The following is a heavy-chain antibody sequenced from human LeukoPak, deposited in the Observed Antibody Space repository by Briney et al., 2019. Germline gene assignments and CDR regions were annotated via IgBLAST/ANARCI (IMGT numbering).Heavy chain of an antibody. D-gene: IGHD1-14*01. Sequence: GGSLRLSCAASGFTFSSYSMNWVRQAPGKGLEWVSYISSSGSTIYYADSVKGRFTISRDNAKNSLYLQMNSLRAEDTAVYYCASGMRAMDVWGKGTTVTVSS. CDR1: GFTFSSYS. CDR2: ISSSGSTI. V-gene: IGHV3-48*04. CDR3: ASGMRAMDV. J-gene: IGHJ6*03.